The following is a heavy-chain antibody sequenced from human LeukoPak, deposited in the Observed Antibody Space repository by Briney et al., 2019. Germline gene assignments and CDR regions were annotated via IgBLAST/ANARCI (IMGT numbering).Heavy chain of an antibody. CDR2: INPNSGGT. V-gene: IGHV1-2*02. D-gene: IGHD3-10*01. CDR1: GYTFTGYY. CDR3: ARDGEGPLAFDI. Sequence: ASVKVSCKASGYTFTGYYMHWVRQAPGQGLEWMGWINPNSGGTNYAQKFQGRVTMTRDTSTSTAYMELRSLRSDDTAVYYCARDGEGPLAFDIWGQGTMVTVSS. J-gene: IGHJ3*02.